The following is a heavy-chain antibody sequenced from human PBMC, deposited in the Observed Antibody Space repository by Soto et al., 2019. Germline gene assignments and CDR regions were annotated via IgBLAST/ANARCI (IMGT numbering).Heavy chain of an antibody. CDR3: TRRYNWNDYYFDP. CDR1: GGSIRVQSYY. J-gene: IGHJ5*02. V-gene: IGHV4-39*01. Sequence: QLHLQESGPGLVKPSQTLSLTCTVSGGSIRVQSYYWTWIRQTPGKGLEWVGSSYYSGTSYFNPALKGRVAISVDTSTNQFSLTLTSVTAADTAVYYCTRRYNWNDYYFDPWGQGTLVTVSS. CDR2: SYYSGTS. D-gene: IGHD1-20*01.